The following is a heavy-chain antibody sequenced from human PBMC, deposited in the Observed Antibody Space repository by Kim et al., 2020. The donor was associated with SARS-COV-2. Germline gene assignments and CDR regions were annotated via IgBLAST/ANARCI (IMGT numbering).Heavy chain of an antibody. CDR3: ARDHYGSGSFDY. V-gene: IGHV4-59*01. Sequence: TYNPSLKSRVTISVDTSKNQFSLKLSSVTAADTAVYYCARDHYGSGSFDYWGQGTLVTVSS. D-gene: IGHD3-10*01. J-gene: IGHJ4*02.